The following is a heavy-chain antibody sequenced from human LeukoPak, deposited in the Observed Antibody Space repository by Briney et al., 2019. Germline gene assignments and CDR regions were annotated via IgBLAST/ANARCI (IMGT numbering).Heavy chain of an antibody. V-gene: IGHV4-59*08. CDR3: ERGGFPLT. CDR1: GGSIISYY. Sequence: SETLSLTCTVSGGSIISYYWSWIRQPPGKGLEWIGYIYYSGSTNYNPSLKSRVTISVDTSKNQFSLKLSSVTAADTAVYYCERGGFPLTWGQGTLVTVSS. J-gene: IGHJ5*02. D-gene: IGHD1-26*01. CDR2: IYYSGST.